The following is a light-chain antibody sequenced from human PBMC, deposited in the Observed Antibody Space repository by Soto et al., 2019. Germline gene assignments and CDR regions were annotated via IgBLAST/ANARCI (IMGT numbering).Light chain of an antibody. CDR1: SSDVGSYNL. CDR3: CSYAGSSTLVV. Sequence: QYALTQPASVSGSPGQSITISCTGTSSDVGSYNLVSWYQQHPGKAPKLMIYEGSERTSGVSHRFSGSKSGNTASLTISGLQAEDEADYYCCSYAGSSTLVVFGGGTKLTVL. CDR2: EGS. J-gene: IGLJ2*01. V-gene: IGLV2-23*01.